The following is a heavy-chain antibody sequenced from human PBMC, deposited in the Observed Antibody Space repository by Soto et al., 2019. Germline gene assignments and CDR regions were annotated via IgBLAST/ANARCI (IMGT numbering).Heavy chain of an antibody. CDR3: ARARSTMVRGVLMDV. D-gene: IGHD3-10*01. CDR2: INPSGGST. V-gene: IGHV1-46*01. Sequence: ASVKVSCKASGYTFTSYYMHWVRQAPGQGLEWMGIINPSGGSTSYAQKFQGRVTMTRDTSTSTVYMELSSLRSEDTAVYYCARARSTMVRGVLMDVWGQGTTVTVSS. CDR1: GYTFTSYY. J-gene: IGHJ6*02.